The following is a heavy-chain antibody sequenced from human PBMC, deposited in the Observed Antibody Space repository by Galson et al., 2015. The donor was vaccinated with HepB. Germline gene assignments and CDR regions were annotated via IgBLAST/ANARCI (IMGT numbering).Heavy chain of an antibody. CDR3: ARAGGDQKGETSDAFDI. D-gene: IGHD3-16*01. V-gene: IGHV1-69*13. CDR2: IIPIFGTA. J-gene: IGHJ3*02. Sequence: QSGAEVKKPGASVKVSCKASGGTFSSYAISWVRQAPGQGLEWMGGIIPIFGTANYAQKFQGRGTITADESTSTAYMELSSLRSEDTAVYYCARAGGDQKGETSDAFDIWGQGTMVTVSS. CDR1: GGTFSSYA.